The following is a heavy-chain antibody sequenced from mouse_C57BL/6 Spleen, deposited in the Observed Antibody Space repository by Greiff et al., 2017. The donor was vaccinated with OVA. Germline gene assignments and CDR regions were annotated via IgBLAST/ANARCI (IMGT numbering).Heavy chain of an antibody. V-gene: IGHV1-7*01. J-gene: IGHJ2*01. Sequence: QVQLKQSGAELAKPGASVKLSCKASGYTFTSYWMHWVKQRPGQGLEWIGYINPSSGYTKYNQKFKDKATLTADKSSSTAYMQLSSLTYEDSAVYYCAPYDYDDDLDYWGQGTTLTVSS. CDR1: GYTFTSYW. D-gene: IGHD2-4*01. CDR3: APYDYDDDLDY. CDR2: INPSSGYT.